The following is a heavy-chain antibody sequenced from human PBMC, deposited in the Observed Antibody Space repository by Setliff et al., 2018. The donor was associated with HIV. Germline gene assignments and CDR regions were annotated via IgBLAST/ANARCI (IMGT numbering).Heavy chain of an antibody. D-gene: IGHD3-22*01. V-gene: IGHV4-59*01. CDR3: ARSGVYYYDSSGHFDY. J-gene: IGHJ4*02. Sequence: SETLSLTCTVSGGSISSYYWSWIRQPPGKGLEWIGYIYYSGSTSYNPSLKSRVTISVDTSKNQFSLKLSSVTAADTAVYYCARSGVYYYDSSGHFDYWGQGTLVTVSS. CDR2: IYYSGST. CDR1: GGSISSYY.